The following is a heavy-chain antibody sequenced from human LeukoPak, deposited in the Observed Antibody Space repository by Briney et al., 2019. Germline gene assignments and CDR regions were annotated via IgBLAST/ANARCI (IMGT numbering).Heavy chain of an antibody. CDR1: GYTFTGYY. V-gene: IGHV1-2*02. CDR2: INPNSGGT. CDR3: ARERRIAVAGKRNYFDY. J-gene: IGHJ4*02. D-gene: IGHD6-19*01. Sequence: ASVKVSCKASGYTFTGYYMHWVRQAPGQGLEWMGWINPNSGGTNYAQKFQGRVTMTRDTSISTAYMELSRLRSGDTAVYYCARERRIAVAGKRNYFDYWGQGTLVTVSS.